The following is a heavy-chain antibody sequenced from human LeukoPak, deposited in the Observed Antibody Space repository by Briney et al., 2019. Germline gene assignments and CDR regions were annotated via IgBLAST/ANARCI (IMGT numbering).Heavy chain of an antibody. Sequence: PGGSLRLSCAASGFTFSSYSMNWVRQAPGKGLEWVSYISSSSSTIYYADSVKGRFTISRDNAKNSLYLQMNSLRAEDTAVYYCARDFSYRYDSSGYYPPAGLDYWGQGTLVTVSS. CDR2: ISSSSSTI. V-gene: IGHV3-48*04. CDR3: ARDFSYRYDSSGYYPPAGLDY. CDR1: GFTFSSYS. D-gene: IGHD3-22*01. J-gene: IGHJ4*02.